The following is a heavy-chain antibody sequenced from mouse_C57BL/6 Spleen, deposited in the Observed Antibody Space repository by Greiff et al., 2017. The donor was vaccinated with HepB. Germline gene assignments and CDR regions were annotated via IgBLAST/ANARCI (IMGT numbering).Heavy chain of an antibody. V-gene: IGHV5-9*01. J-gene: IGHJ4*01. Sequence: EVKLVESGGGLVKPGGSLKLSCAASGFTFSSYTMSWVRQTPEKRLEWVATISGGGGNTYYPDSVKGRFTIARDNAKNTLYLQMSSLRSEDTALYYCARHRVRPMDYWGQGTSVTVSS. CDR2: ISGGGGNT. D-gene: IGHD2-14*01. CDR3: ARHRVRPMDY. CDR1: GFTFSSYT.